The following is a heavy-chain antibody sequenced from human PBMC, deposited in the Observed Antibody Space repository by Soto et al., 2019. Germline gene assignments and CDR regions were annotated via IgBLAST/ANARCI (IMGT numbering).Heavy chain of an antibody. Sequence: QVQLVQSGAEVKKPGASVKVSCKASGYTFNRYAISWVRQAPGQGLEWMGWISAYNGNTNYAQKFQGRVTMTTDTSTITAYMELRSLRSDDTAVYRSVCLYYYLTSGYYYMEHFWGQGTLVTVSS. CDR3: VCLYYYLTSGYYYMEHF. CDR2: ISAYNGNT. CDR1: GYTFNRYA. J-gene: IGHJ4*02. D-gene: IGHD3-22*01. V-gene: IGHV1-18*01.